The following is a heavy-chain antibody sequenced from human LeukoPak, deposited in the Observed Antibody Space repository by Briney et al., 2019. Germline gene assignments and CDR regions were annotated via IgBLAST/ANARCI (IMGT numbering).Heavy chain of an antibody. J-gene: IGHJ4*02. D-gene: IGHD6-13*01. V-gene: IGHV1-2*02. Sequence: GASVKVSCKTSGYTFTDYYIQWVRQAPGQGLEWMGWINPNSGATNYAPRFQGRVTMTRETSTSTAYMELGRLKSDDTALYFCARVTEGAGTYPFDYWGQGALVTVSS. CDR1: GYTFTDYY. CDR3: ARVTEGAGTYPFDY. CDR2: INPNSGAT.